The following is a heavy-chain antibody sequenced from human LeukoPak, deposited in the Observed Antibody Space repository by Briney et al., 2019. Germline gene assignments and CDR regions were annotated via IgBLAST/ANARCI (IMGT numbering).Heavy chain of an antibody. J-gene: IGHJ5*02. CDR3: ARLMYYDYVWGSSDHP. CDR1: GGSISSSYYY. D-gene: IGHD3-16*01. V-gene: IGHV4-39*07. CDR2: IYYSGST. Sequence: SETLSLTCTVSGGSISSSYYYWGWIRQPPGKGLEWIGSIYYSGSTYYDPSLKSRVTISVDTSKNQFSLNLSSVTAADTAVYFCARLMYYDYVWGSSDHPWGQGTLVTVSS.